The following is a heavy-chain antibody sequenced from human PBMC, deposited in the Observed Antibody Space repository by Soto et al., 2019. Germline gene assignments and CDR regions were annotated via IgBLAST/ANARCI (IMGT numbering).Heavy chain of an antibody. CDR3: ARDLSGYGDYYYYYGMDV. D-gene: IGHD5-12*01. V-gene: IGHV1-46*01. Sequence: ASVKVSCKASGYTFTSYYMHWVRQAPGQGLEWMGIINPSGGSTSYAQKFQGRVTMTRDTSTSTVYMELSSLRSEDTAVYYCARDLSGYGDYYYYYGMDVWGQGTKVTVSS. CDR1: GYTFTSYY. J-gene: IGHJ6*02. CDR2: INPSGGST.